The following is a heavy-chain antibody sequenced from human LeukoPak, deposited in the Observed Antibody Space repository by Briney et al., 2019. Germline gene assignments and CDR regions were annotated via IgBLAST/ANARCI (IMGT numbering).Heavy chain of an antibody. CDR2: TYHSGGT. CDR1: GYSIRSGYY. Sequence: PSETLSLTCTVSGYSIRSGYYWAWIRQPPGKGLEWIGSTYHSGGTDYNPSLKSHVSISVDTSKNQFSLQLNSLTAADTAVYYCARDLRMGGPWRQFDYWGQGTLVTVSS. J-gene: IGHJ4*02. V-gene: IGHV4-38-2*02. CDR3: ARDLRMGGPWRQFDY. D-gene: IGHD3-16*01.